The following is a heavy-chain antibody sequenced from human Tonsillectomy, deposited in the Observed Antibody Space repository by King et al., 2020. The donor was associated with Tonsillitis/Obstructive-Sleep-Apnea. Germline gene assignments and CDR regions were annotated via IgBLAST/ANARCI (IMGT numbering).Heavy chain of an antibody. CDR2: IYPGDSDT. D-gene: IGHD2-2*02. CDR3: ASLCTPPLVLPTPIRSYYNGMDV. CDR1: GYSFTSYW. V-gene: IGHV5-51*03. Sequence: QLVQSGAEVKKPGESLKISCKGSGYSFTSYWIGWVRQTPGKGLEWMGIIYPGDSDTRYRPSFQGQVTISADKSINTAFLQGGRLKASDTAMYYCASLCTPPLVLPTPIRSYYNGMDVWGQGTTVPVPS. J-gene: IGHJ6*02.